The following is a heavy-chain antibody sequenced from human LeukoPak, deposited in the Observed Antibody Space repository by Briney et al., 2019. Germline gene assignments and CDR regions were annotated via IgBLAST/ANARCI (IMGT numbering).Heavy chain of an antibody. Sequence: PSETLSLTCAVYGGSFSGYYWSWIRQPPGKGLEWIGEINHSGSTNYNPSLKSRDTISVDTSKNQFSLKLSSVAAADTAVYYCARLMSIAAAGNLGYWGQGTLVTVSS. V-gene: IGHV4-34*01. J-gene: IGHJ4*02. D-gene: IGHD6-13*01. CDR3: ARLMSIAAAGNLGY. CDR2: INHSGST. CDR1: GGSFSGYY.